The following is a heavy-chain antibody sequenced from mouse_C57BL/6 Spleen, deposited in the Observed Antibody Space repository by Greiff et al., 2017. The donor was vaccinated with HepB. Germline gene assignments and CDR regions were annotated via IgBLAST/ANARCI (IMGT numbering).Heavy chain of an antibody. CDR1: GYTFTSYW. J-gene: IGHJ4*01. V-gene: IGHV1-59*01. CDR3: ARGYYSNHEAMDY. D-gene: IGHD2-5*01. Sequence: VKLQQPGAELVRPGTSVKLSCKASGYTFTSYWMHWVKQRPGQGLEWIGVIDPSDSYTNYNQKFKGKATLTVDTSSSTAYMQLSSLTSEDSAVYYCARGYYSNHEAMDYWGQGTSVTVSS. CDR2: IDPSDSYT.